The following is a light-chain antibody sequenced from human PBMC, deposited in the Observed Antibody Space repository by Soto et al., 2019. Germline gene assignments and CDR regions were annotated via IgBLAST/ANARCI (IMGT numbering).Light chain of an antibody. CDR1: QSISSY. V-gene: IGKV1-39*01. CDR2: GAS. J-gene: IGKJ2*01. CDR3: QQGYSAGT. Sequence: DIQMTQSPSSLSASVGDRVTITCRASQSISSYLNWYQQKPGKAPKLLIYGASSLQSGVPSRFSGSGSGTDFTLTISSLQPEDFATYYCQQGYSAGTFGQGTKLEIK.